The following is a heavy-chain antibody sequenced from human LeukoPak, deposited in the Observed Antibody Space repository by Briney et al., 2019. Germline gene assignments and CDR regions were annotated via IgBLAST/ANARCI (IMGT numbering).Heavy chain of an antibody. CDR1: GFTFSSYN. CDR3: ARDPGGSTWVNAFDI. V-gene: IGHV3-21*01. CDR2: ITSSSSYI. Sequence: PGESLRLSCAASGFTFSSYNMNWVRLAPGKGLEWVSSITSSSSYIYYADSVKGRFTISRDNARNSLYLQMNSLRAEDTAVYYCARDPGGSTWVNAFDIWGQGTMVTVSS. J-gene: IGHJ3*02. D-gene: IGHD6-13*01.